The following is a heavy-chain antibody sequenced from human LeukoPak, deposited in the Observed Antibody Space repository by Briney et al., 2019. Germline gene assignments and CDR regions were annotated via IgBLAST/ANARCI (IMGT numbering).Heavy chain of an antibody. J-gene: IGHJ3*02. Sequence: MTSETLSLTCTVSGGSISSYYWSWIRQPAGKGLEWIGRIYTSGSTNYNSSLKSRVTMSVDTSKNQFSLKLSSVTAADTAVYYCARDPGYYGSGTRGAFDIWGQGTMVTVSS. V-gene: IGHV4-4*07. CDR1: GGSISSYY. CDR2: IYTSGST. CDR3: ARDPGYYGSGTRGAFDI. D-gene: IGHD3-10*01.